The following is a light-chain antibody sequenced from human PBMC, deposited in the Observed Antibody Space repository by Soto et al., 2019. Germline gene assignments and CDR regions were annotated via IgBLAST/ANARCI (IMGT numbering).Light chain of an antibody. J-gene: IGKJ5*01. Sequence: IVLTQSPATLSLSPGERATLSCRASQIVSDYLAWYQQKPGQAPRLLIYGASSRATGIPDRFSGSGSGTDFTLTISRLEPEDFAVYSCQPYGSSPPTFGQGTRLEIK. V-gene: IGKV3-20*01. CDR3: QPYGSSPPT. CDR1: QIVSDY. CDR2: GAS.